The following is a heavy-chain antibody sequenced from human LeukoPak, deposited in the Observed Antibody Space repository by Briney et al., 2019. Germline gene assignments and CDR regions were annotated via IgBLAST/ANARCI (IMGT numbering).Heavy chain of an antibody. CDR2: IKQDGSEK. CDR3: ARDPVEYCSSTSCYLFDY. CDR1: GFTFSSYW. D-gene: IGHD2-2*01. J-gene: IGHJ4*02. Sequence: PGGSLRLSYAASGFTFSSYWMSWVRQAPGKGLEWVANIKQDGSEKYYVDSVKGRFTISRDNAKNSLYLQMNSLRAEDTAVYYCARDPVEYCSSTSCYLFDYWGQGTLVTVSS. V-gene: IGHV3-7*01.